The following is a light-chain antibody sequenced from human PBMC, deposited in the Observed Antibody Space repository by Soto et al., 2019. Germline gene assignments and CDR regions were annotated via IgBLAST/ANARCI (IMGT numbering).Light chain of an antibody. CDR1: QSVSSRF. J-gene: IGKJ2*01. CDR2: GAS. V-gene: IGKV3-20*01. CDR3: QQYGSSPYT. Sequence: EIVLTQAPGTLSLSPGERATLSCRASQSVSSRFVAWYQQKPGQAPRLLMYGASSRATGSPDRFSGTGAGTDFTLTSSRLEPEDFAVYYCQQYGSSPYTFGLGTKVEIK.